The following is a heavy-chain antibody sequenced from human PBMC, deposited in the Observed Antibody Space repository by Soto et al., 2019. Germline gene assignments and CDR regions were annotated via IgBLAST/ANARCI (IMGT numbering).Heavy chain of an antibody. CDR2: IYYTGTT. V-gene: IGHV4-59*01. J-gene: IGHJ5*02. CDR1: GGSISDSY. Sequence: PSETLSLTCTVSGGSISDSYWSWIRQPPGKGLEWIGYIYYTGTTNYNPSLKSRVTFSVDTSKNQFSLKLNSVTAADTALYYCARGALNWSDPWGQGTLVTVSS. CDR3: ARGALNWSDP.